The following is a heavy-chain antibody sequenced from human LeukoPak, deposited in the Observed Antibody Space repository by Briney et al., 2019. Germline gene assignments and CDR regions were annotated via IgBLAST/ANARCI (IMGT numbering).Heavy chain of an antibody. J-gene: IGHJ4*02. CDR2: IYYSGST. V-gene: IGHV4-39*07. D-gene: IGHD5-18*01. CDR3: AREGGTAMVDY. CDR1: GGSISSSSYY. Sequence: PSETLSLTCTVSGGSISSSSYYWGWIRQPPGKGLEWIGSIYYSGSTYYNPSLKSRVTISVDTSKNQFSLKLSSVTAADTAVYYCAREGGTAMVDYWGQGTLVTVSS.